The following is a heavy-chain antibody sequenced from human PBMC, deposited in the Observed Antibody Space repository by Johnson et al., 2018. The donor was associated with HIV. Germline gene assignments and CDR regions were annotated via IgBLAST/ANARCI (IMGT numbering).Heavy chain of an antibody. CDR3: AREGIDCTGGRCYVAGFDI. Sequence: VQLVESGGGLVQPGGSLRLSCAASGFTFSSYDMHWVRQATGKGLEWVSAIGTAGDTYYPGSVKGRFTISRENAKNSLDLQMNSLRAEDSAVYYCAREGIDCTGGRCYVAGFDIWGQGTKVTVSS. CDR2: IGTAGDT. J-gene: IGHJ3*02. CDR1: GFTFSSYD. D-gene: IGHD2-15*01. V-gene: IGHV3-13*01.